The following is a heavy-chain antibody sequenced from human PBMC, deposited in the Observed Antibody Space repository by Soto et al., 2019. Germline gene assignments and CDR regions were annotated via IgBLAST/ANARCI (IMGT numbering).Heavy chain of an antibody. D-gene: IGHD3-3*01. J-gene: IGHJ4*02. V-gene: IGHV3-33*01. CDR1: GFTFSSYG. CDR3: ARDPPDFWSGYCDY. CDR2: IWYDGSNK. Sequence: GGSLRLSCAASGFTFSSYGMRWVRQAPGKGLEWVAVIWYDGSNKYYADSVKGRFTISRDNSKNTLYLQMNSLRAEDTAVYYCARDPPDFWSGYCDYWGQGTLVTVSS.